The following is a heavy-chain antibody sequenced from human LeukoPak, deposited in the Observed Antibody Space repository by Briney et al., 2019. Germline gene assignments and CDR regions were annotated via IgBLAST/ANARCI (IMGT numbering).Heavy chain of an antibody. CDR1: GYTFTGYY. CDR3: ARGEWFGESNNWFDP. Sequence: EASVKVSCKASGYTFTGYYMHWVRQAPGQGLEWMGWINPNSGGTNYAQKFQGRVTMTRDTSISTAYMELSRLRSDDTAVYYCARGEWFGESNNWFDPWGQGTLVTVSS. D-gene: IGHD3-10*01. V-gene: IGHV1-2*02. J-gene: IGHJ5*02. CDR2: INPNSGGT.